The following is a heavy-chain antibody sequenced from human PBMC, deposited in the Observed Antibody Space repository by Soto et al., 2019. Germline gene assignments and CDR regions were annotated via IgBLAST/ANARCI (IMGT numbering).Heavy chain of an antibody. CDR3: EKDRSSGRFGY. J-gene: IGHJ4*02. CDR1: GFTFSSYA. Sequence: GSLRLSCAASGFTFSSYAMSWVRQAPGKGLEWVSAISGSGGSTYYADSVKGRFTISRDNSKNTLYLQMNSLRAEDTAVYYCEKDRSSGRFGYWGQGTLVTVSS. D-gene: IGHD6-25*01. CDR2: ISGSGGST. V-gene: IGHV3-23*01.